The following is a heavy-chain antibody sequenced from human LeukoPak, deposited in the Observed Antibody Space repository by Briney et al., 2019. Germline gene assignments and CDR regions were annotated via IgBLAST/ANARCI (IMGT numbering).Heavy chain of an antibody. V-gene: IGHV1-18*01. D-gene: IGHD6-19*01. J-gene: IGHJ4*02. CDR3: ARDPPHSSGPNSPCFEY. CDR1: GYTFSTYG. CDR2: TSAYNDNT. Sequence: GASVKVSCKASGYTFSTYGISWVRQAPGQGPEWMGWTSAYNDNTEYAQKFQGRVTMTTGTSTSTAYMELRSLRSDDTAVYYCARDPPHSSGPNSPCFEYWGQGTLVTVSS.